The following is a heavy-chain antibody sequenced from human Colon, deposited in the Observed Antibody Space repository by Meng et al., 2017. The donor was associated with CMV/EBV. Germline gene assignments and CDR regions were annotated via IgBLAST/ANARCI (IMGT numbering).Heavy chain of an antibody. J-gene: IGHJ5*02. Sequence: QVQLVQAGGGLVEPGGSWSIPCAASGFIFSDYYMTWIREAPGKGLEWVSYISPTDSDTNYADSVRGRFTISRDNAKNSLFLQMSSLTAEDTAVYYCVKGHTMINPWGQGTLVTVSS. V-gene: IGHV3-11*05. CDR3: VKGHTMINP. CDR2: ISPTDSDT. D-gene: IGHD3-16*01. CDR1: GFIFSDYY.